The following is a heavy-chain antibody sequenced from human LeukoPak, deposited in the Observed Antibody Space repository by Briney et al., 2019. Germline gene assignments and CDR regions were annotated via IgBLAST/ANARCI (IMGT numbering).Heavy chain of an antibody. CDR2: IIPIFGTA. D-gene: IGHD2-15*01. J-gene: IGHJ4*02. Sequence: ASVKVSCKASGGTFSSYAISWVRQAPGQGLEWMGGIIPIFGTANYAQKFQGRVTITTDESTSTAYMELSSLRSEDTAVYYCARVISRYGAVDYWGQGTLVTVSS. V-gene: IGHV1-69*05. CDR1: GGTFSSYA. CDR3: ARVISRYGAVDY.